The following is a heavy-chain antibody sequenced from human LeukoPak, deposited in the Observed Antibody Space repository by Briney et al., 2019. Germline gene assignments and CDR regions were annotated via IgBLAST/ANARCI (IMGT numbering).Heavy chain of an antibody. V-gene: IGHV3-7*03. CDR1: GFSFSDYW. CDR3: AKAAFSRTSYFDY. CDR2: INQDGSEG. Sequence: GGSLRLSCAASGFSFSDYWMDWVRQSPGKGMEWVANINQDGSEGYYADSVKGRFTISRDNAKNSLYLQMDSLRADDTAVYYCAKAAFSRTSYFDYWGQGTLVTASS. D-gene: IGHD3-3*02. J-gene: IGHJ4*02.